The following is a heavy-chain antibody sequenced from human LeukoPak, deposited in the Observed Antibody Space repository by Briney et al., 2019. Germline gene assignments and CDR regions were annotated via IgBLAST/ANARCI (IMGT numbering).Heavy chain of an antibody. V-gene: IGHV4-61*02. D-gene: IGHD3-22*01. J-gene: IGHJ3*02. CDR1: GGSISSGDYY. Sequence: SETLSLTCTVSGGSISSGDYYWNWIRQPAGKGLEWIGRIYTSGSTNYNPSLKSRVTISVDTSKNQFSLNLSSVTAADTAVYYCARYYYDSSQPFDIWGQGTMVTVSS. CDR2: IYTSGST. CDR3: ARYYYDSSQPFDI.